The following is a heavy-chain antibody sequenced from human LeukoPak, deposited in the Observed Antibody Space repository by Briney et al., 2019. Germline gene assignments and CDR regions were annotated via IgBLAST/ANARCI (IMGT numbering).Heavy chain of an antibody. V-gene: IGHV3-23*01. CDR3: AKRRYDTSSLDWFDP. CDR2: IDVTTGIS. Sequence: GGSLRLSCAASGFTFSTYSMSWVRQAPGKGLEWVSTIDVTTGISYYADSVKGRFTISRDNSKSTLYLQMNSLRVEDAAVYYCAKRRYDTSSLDWFDPWGQGTLVTVSS. D-gene: IGHD6-13*01. J-gene: IGHJ5*02. CDR1: GFTFSTYS.